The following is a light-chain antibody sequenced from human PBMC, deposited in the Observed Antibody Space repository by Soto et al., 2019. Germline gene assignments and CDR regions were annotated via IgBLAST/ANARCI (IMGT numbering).Light chain of an antibody. V-gene: IGLV2-14*01. CDR2: DVS. J-gene: IGLJ1*01. CDR1: SSDVGGYNY. Sequence: QSALTQPASVSGSPGQSITISCTGTSSDVGGYNYVSWYQQHPGKAPKLMIYDVSNRPSGVSNRFSGSKSGNTASLTISGLQAEDAADDYCSSYTSSSTLLYVFGTGTKLTVL. CDR3: SSYTSSSTLLYV.